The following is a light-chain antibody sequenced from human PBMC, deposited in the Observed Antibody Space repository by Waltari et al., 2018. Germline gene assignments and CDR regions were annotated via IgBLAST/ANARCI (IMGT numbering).Light chain of an antibody. CDR1: SGHSSYA. V-gene: IGLV4-69*01. J-gene: IGLJ3*02. CDR3: QTWGTGMGV. Sequence: QLVLTQSPSASASLGDPVKLTCTLSSGHSSYAIAWHQQQPEKGPRYLMKLNSDGSHSKGDGIPDRFSGSSSGAERYLTISSLQSEDEADYYCQTWGTGMGVFGGGTKLTVL. CDR2: LNSDGSH.